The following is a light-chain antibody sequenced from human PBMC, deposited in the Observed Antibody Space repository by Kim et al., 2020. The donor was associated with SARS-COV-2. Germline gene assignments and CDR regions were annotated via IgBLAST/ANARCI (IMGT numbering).Light chain of an antibody. CDR3: SSYTSSSTVI. V-gene: IGLV2-14*03. CDR2: DVT. J-gene: IGLJ2*01. Sequence: QSALTQPASVSGSPGQSITISCTGTSSDIGDYNYVSWYQQHPGKAPKLMIYDVTNRPSGISNRFSGSNSGNTAFLTISGLQAADEADYYCSSYTSSSTVIFGGGTQLTVL. CDR1: SSDIGDYNY.